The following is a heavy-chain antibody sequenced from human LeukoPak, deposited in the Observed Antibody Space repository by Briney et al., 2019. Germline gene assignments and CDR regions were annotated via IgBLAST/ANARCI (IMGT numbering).Heavy chain of an antibody. CDR2: VSNSGGVT. V-gene: IGHV3-23*01. J-gene: IGHJ4*02. Sequence: PGGSLRLSCAASGFTFFNYALIWVRQAPGKGLEWVSGVSNSGGVTYYADSVEGRFTISRDNGKNSLYLQMNSLRAEDTGVYYCTRDYNWNPDYWGQGTLVTVSS. CDR3: TRDYNWNPDY. CDR1: GFTFFNYA. D-gene: IGHD1-1*01.